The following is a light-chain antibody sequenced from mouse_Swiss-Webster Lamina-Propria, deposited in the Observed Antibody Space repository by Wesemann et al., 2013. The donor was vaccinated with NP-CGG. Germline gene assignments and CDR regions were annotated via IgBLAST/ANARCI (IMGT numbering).Light chain of an antibody. J-gene: IGKJ5*01. Sequence: DIVMTQSHKFMSTSVGDRVSITCKASQDVSTAVAWYQQKPGQSPKLLIYWASTRHTGVPDRFTGSGSGTDYTLTISSVQAEDLALYYCQQYSSYPTFGAGTKLELK. CDR3: QQYSSYPT. V-gene: IGKV6-25*01. CDR2: WAS. CDR1: QDVSTA.